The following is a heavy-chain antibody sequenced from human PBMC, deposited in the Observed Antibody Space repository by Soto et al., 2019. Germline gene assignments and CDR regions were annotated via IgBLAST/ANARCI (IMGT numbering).Heavy chain of an antibody. J-gene: IGHJ4*02. D-gene: IGHD3-10*01. CDR3: ARETEVDGSGMGALGY. CDR2: IYYSGST. CDR1: GGSISSYY. V-gene: IGHV4-59*01. Sequence: QVQLQESGPGLVKPSETLSLTCTVSGGSISSYYWSWIRQPPGKGLEWIGYIYYSGSTNYNPSLKSRVTISVDTSKNQFSLKLSSVTAADTAVYYCARETEVDGSGMGALGYWGQGTLVTVSS.